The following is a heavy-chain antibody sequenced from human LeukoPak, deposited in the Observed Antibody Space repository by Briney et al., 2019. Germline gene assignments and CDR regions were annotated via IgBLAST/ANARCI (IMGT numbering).Heavy chain of an antibody. CDR2: VDYSGST. J-gene: IGHJ3*02. CDR1: GGSIFIGSYY. CDR3: ARHRGGWDAFDI. Sequence: SETLSLTCTVSGGSIFIGSYYWGWIRQPPWKGLEWIGSVDYSGSTYYSPSLKSRVTVSVDTSKNQFSLKLSSVTAADTAVYYCARHRGGWDAFDIWGQGTVVPVSS. V-gene: IGHV4-39*01.